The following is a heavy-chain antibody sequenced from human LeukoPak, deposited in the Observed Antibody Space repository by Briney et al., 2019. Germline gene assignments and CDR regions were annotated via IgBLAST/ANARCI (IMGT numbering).Heavy chain of an antibody. J-gene: IGHJ5*02. CDR2: ISTSTTYS. D-gene: IGHD2-2*01. V-gene: IGHV3-11*03. CDR3: TGGGGPADWFDP. Sequence: GGSLRLSCAASGFTFSDYYISWIRQAPGKGLEWVSYISTSTTYSDYAASVKGRFTICRDNAKKSLYLQMNSLRDDDTALYFCTGGGGPADWFDPWGQGTLVTVSS. CDR1: GFTFSDYY.